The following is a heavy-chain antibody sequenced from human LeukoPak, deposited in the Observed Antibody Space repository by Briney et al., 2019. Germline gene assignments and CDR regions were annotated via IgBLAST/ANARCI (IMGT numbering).Heavy chain of an antibody. CDR3: ARGNYGFNWFDP. J-gene: IGHJ5*02. CDR2: INHSGST. D-gene: IGHD4-11*01. Sequence: PSETLSLTCTVSGGSISSYYWSWIRQPPGKGLEWIGEINHSGSTNYNPSLKSRVTISVDTSKNQFSLKLSSVTAADTAVYYCARGNYGFNWFDPWGQGTLVTVSS. CDR1: GGSISSYY. V-gene: IGHV4-34*01.